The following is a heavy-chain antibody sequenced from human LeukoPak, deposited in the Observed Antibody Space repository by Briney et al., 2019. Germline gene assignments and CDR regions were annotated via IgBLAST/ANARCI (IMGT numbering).Heavy chain of an antibody. D-gene: IGHD2-15*01. Sequence: ASVKVSCKASGYTFTNYDINWVRQATGQGPEWRGWMNPKSVNTGYAQKFQGRVTMASNTSISTAYMELSSLRSDDTAVYYCARDQDIVVVVAALRQREMGGFDPWGQGTLVTVSS. J-gene: IGHJ5*02. CDR2: MNPKSVNT. CDR1: GYTFTNYD. CDR3: ARDQDIVVVVAALRQREMGGFDP. V-gene: IGHV1-8*01.